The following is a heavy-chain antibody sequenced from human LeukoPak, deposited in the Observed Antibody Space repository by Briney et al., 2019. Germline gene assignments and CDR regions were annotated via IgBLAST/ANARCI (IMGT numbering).Heavy chain of an antibody. D-gene: IGHD3-22*01. CDR2: MNPNSGNT. Sequence: ASVKVSCKASGYTFTSYDINWARQATGQGLEWMGWMNPNSGNTGYAQKFQGRVTMTRNTSISTAYMELSSLRSEDTAVYYCARGGEYYYESSGYYWFDPWGQGTLVTVSS. J-gene: IGHJ5*02. V-gene: IGHV1-8*01. CDR3: ARGGEYYYESSGYYWFDP. CDR1: GYTFTSYD.